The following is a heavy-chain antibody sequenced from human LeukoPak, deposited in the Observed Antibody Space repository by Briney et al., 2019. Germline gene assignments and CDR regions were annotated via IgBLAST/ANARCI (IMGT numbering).Heavy chain of an antibody. CDR2: MNPNSGNT. Sequence: GASVKVSCKASGYTFTSYDINWVRQATGQGLEWMGWMNPNSGNTGYARKFQGRVTMTRNTSISTAYMELSSLRTEDTAVYYCARSITIFGVVSHDAFDIWGQGTMVTVSS. CDR3: ARSITIFGVVSHDAFDI. V-gene: IGHV1-8*01. J-gene: IGHJ3*02. CDR1: GYTFTSYD. D-gene: IGHD3-3*01.